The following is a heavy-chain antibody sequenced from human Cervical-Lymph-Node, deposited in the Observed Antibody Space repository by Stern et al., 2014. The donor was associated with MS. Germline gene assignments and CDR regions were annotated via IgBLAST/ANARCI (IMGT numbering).Heavy chain of an antibody. CDR3: ARRGLGYDGADH. V-gene: IGHV5-51*03. CDR1: GYSFANFW. J-gene: IGHJ4*02. CDR2: IYLGDSDT. D-gene: IGHD3-16*01. Sequence: VQLMQSGAEVRKPGESLKISCKVSGYSFANFWIGWVRQVPGKGLEWMWIIYLGDSDTIYSPSFQVQVTLSADESISTSYLQWRSLKASDSGIYYCARRGLGYDGADHWGQGALVTVSS.